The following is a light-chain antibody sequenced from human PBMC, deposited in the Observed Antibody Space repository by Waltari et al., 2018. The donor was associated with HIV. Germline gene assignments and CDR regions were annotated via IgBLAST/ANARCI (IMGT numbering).Light chain of an antibody. CDR1: QRVSANF. CDR3: QQCATSPWT. J-gene: IGKJ1*01. CDR2: GAS. Sequence: MVLAQSPGPLSLSPGDRALLPCRASQRVSANFLAWYQQRPGQAPRLLVYGASRRATSTPARFSCGGSGTDFTLTINRLQPEDFAVYYCQQCATSPWTFGQGTTV. V-gene: IGKV3-20*01.